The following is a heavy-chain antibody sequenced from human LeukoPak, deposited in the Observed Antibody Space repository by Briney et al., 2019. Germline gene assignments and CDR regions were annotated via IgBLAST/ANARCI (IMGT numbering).Heavy chain of an antibody. CDR3: AKGMYSGSPYSFDP. CDR1: GFTFSSYW. V-gene: IGHV3-7*03. D-gene: IGHD1-26*01. Sequence: GGSLRLSCAASGFTFSSYWMSWVRQAPGKGLEWVANIKQDGSEKYYVDSVKGRFTISRDNAKNSLYLQMNSLRAEDTAVYYCAKGMYSGSPYSFDPWGQGTLVTVSS. J-gene: IGHJ5*02. CDR2: IKQDGSEK.